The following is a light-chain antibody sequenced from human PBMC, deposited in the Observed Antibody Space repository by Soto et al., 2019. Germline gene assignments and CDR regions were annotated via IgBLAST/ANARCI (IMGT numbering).Light chain of an antibody. CDR2: AAS. V-gene: IGKV1-27*01. Sequence: DIQMTQSPSSLSASVGDRVTITCRASQGISNYLAWYQQKPGKVPKLLIYAASTLQSGVPSRFSGSGSGTDFTLTISSLQPEDVATYYCRKYNSAPGFTFGPGTKVDIK. CDR3: RKYNSAPGFT. J-gene: IGKJ3*01. CDR1: QGISNY.